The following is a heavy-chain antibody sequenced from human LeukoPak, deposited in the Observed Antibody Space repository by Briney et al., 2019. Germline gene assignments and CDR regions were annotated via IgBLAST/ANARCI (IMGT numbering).Heavy chain of an antibody. CDR3: VKITSVTGGDC. Sequence: VASVKVSCKAFGGXFSNYAISWVRQAPGQGLEWMGGIIPISGAPNYAQKFQARVTITADESTSTAYMELSSLRSEDTAVYYCVKITSVTGGDCWGQGTLVTVSS. CDR1: GGXFSNYA. D-gene: IGHD1-1*01. CDR2: IIPISGAP. J-gene: IGHJ4*02. V-gene: IGHV1-69*13.